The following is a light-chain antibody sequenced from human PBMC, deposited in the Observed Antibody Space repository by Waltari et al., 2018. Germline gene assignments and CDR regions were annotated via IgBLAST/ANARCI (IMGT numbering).Light chain of an antibody. CDR2: GTS. J-gene: IGLJ2*01. Sequence: QSVLTQPPSVSGAPGQRVTISCTGSGPHSGAAYTLIWYQQLPGKAPKLPTYGTSTRPLGVPDRYFGSQSGTSASLAITGLQAEDEADYYCQSYDTSLSVVFGGGTKLTVL. V-gene: IGLV1-40*01. CDR3: QSYDTSLSVV. CDR1: GPHSGAAYT.